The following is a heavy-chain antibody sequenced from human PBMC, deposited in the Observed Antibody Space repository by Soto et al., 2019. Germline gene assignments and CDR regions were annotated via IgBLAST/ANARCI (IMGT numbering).Heavy chain of an antibody. CDR2: ISWNSGSI. V-gene: IGHV3-9*01. Sequence: EVPLVESGGGLVQPGRSLRLSCAASGFTFDDYVMHWVRQAPGKGLEWVSGISWNSGSIGYADSVKGRFTISRDNARNSLYLQMNSLRAEDTALYYCAKGWAAAYFDQWGQGTLVTVSS. D-gene: IGHD6-13*01. J-gene: IGHJ4*02. CDR3: AKGWAAAYFDQ. CDR1: GFTFDDYV.